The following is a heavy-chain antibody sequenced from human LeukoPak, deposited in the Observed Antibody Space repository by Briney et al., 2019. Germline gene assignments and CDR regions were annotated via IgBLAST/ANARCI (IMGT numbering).Heavy chain of an antibody. V-gene: IGHV3-9*01. CDR1: GFTFDDYA. Sequence: SGRSLRLSCAASGFTFDDYAMLWVRQAPGKGLEWVLGISWNSCSIGYADSVKGRFPISRHHPKNSLYLQMNSLRAEDTALYYCAKGRRELLWFGEFDYWGQGTLVTVSS. CDR2: ISWNSCSI. CDR3: AKGRRELLWFGEFDY. J-gene: IGHJ4*02. D-gene: IGHD3-10*01.